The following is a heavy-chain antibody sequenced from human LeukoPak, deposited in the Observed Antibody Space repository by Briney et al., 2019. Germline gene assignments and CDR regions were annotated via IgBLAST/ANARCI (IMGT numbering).Heavy chain of an antibody. D-gene: IGHD4-23*01. J-gene: IGHJ1*01. CDR1: GFTFSSYG. Sequence: GGSLRLSCAASGFTFSSYGMHWVRQAPGKGLEWVAFIRYDGSNEYYADSVKGRFTISRDNSKNTLYLQMNSLRAEDTAVYYCARDRSGYGGNSASFQHWGQGTLVTVSS. CDR3: ARDRSGYGGNSASFQH. V-gene: IGHV3-30*02. CDR2: IRYDGSNE.